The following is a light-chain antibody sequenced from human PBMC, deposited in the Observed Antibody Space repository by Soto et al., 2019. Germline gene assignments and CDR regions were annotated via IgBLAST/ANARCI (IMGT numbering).Light chain of an antibody. CDR2: DSD. J-gene: IGLJ2*01. V-gene: IGLV1-51*01. CDR1: SANIGSNY. Sequence: QAVVTQPPSVSAAPGQTVTISCSGSSANIGSNYVSWYQHLPGTAPKLVIYDSDRRPSEIPDRFSGSKSGTSATLDITGLQTGDEADYYCGAWDGSLSVVLFGGGTQLTVL. CDR3: GAWDGSLSVVL.